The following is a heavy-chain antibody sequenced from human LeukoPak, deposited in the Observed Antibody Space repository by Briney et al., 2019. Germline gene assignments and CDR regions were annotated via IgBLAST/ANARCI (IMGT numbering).Heavy chain of an antibody. CDR3: ARGAVLWFRPKLYYYYMDV. J-gene: IGHJ6*03. CDR1: GGSFSGYY. Sequence: SETLSLTCAVYGGSFSGYYWSWIRQPPGKGLEWIGEINHSGSTNYNPSLKSRVTISVNTSKNQFALKLSSLTAADTAVYYCARGAVLWFRPKLYYYYMDVWGKGTTVTVSS. CDR2: INHSGST. V-gene: IGHV4-34*01. D-gene: IGHD3-10*01.